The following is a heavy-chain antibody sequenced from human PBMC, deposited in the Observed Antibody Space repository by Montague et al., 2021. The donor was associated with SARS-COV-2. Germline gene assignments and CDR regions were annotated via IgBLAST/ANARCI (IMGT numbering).Heavy chain of an antibody. CDR1: GGSIGTEGYY. J-gene: IGHJ1*01. CDR3: VRHGGGSSDR. Sequence: SETLSLTCTVSGGSIGTEGYYWGWFRQPPGKGLEWLASIYHTGAPNYXRSLKSRLTILIDTPKNQFSLSLKSLSAEDTAMYYCVRHGGGSSDRWGQGTLVTVSS. V-gene: IGHV4-39*01. D-gene: IGHD3-16*01. CDR2: IYHTGAP.